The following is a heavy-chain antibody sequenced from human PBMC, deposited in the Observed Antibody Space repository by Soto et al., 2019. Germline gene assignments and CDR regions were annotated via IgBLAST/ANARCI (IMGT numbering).Heavy chain of an antibody. CDR2: IIPIFGTA. Sequence: ASVKVSCKASGGTFSSYAISWVRQAPGQGLEWMGGIIPIFGTANYAQKFQGRVTITADESTSTAYVELSSLRSEDTAVYYCARGAPWGSSSLVEDYYYYYGMDVWGQGTTVTVSS. CDR3: ARGAPWGSSSLVEDYYYYYGMDV. CDR1: GGTFSSYA. V-gene: IGHV1-69*13. D-gene: IGHD6-6*01. J-gene: IGHJ6*02.